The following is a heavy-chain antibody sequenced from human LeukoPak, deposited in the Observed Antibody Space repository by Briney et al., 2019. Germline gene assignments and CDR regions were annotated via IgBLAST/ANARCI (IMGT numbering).Heavy chain of an antibody. J-gene: IGHJ4*02. CDR2: IWYDGSNK. CDR1: GFTVSSYA. CDR3: ARETPRRGETRDGYR. D-gene: IGHD5-24*01. V-gene: IGHV3-33*01. Sequence: GGSLRLSCAASGFTVSSYAMHWVRQAPGKGLEWVAVIWYDGSNKYYADSVKGRFTISRDNSKNTLYLQVNSLRVEDTAVYYCARETPRRGETRDGYRWGQGTVVTVSS.